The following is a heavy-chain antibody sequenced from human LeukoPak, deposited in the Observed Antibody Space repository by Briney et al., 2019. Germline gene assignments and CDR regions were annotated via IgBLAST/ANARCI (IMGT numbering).Heavy chain of an antibody. D-gene: IGHD1-26*01. CDR3: ARDSHLGSYNWFDP. J-gene: IGHJ5*02. CDR2: INHSGST. CDR1: GGSFSGYY. Sequence: PSETLSLTCAVYGGSFSGYYWSWIRQPPGKGLEWIGEINHSGSTNYNPSLKSRVTISVDTSKNQFSLKLTSVTAADTAVYYCARDSHLGSYNWFDPWGQGTPVTFSS. V-gene: IGHV4-34*01.